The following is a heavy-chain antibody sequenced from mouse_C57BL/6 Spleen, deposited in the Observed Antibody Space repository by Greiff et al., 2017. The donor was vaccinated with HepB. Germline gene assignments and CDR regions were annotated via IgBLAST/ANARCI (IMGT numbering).Heavy chain of an antibody. CDR2: INYDGSST. CDR3: ARDIIYYGSSYWYFDV. CDR1: GFTFSDYY. V-gene: IGHV5-16*01. D-gene: IGHD1-1*01. Sequence: EVHLVESEGGLVLPGSSMKLSCTASGFTFSDYYMAWVRQVPEKGLEWVANINYDGSSTYYLDTLKSRFIISRDNAKNILYLQMSSLKSEDTATYYCARDIIYYGSSYWYFDVWGTGTTVTVSS. J-gene: IGHJ1*03.